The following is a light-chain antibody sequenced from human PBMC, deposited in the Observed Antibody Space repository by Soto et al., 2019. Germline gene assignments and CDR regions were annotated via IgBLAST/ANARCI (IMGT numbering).Light chain of an antibody. J-gene: IGLJ1*01. Sequence: LAQPASVSGSPGQSITISCTGTSSDVGGYNYVSWYQQHPGRAPKLIIYDVTNRPSGISNRFSGSKSGNTASLTISGLQTEDEADYYCISFTSRHIYAFGTGTKVTVL. CDR3: ISFTSRHIYA. CDR1: SSDVGGYNY. CDR2: DVT. V-gene: IGLV2-14*03.